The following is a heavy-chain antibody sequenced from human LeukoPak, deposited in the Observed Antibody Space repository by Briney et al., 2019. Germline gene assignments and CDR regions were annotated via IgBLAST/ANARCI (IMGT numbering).Heavy chain of an antibody. CDR3: ARRLLDSGGVNWLDP. J-gene: IGHJ5*02. D-gene: IGHD2-15*01. CDR2: IYYSGST. V-gene: IGHV4-39*01. CDR1: GGSISSSSYY. Sequence: SETLSLTCTVSGGSISSSSYYWGWIRQPPGKGLEWIGSIYYSGSTYYNPSLKSRVTISVDTSKNQFSLKLSSVTAADTAVYYCARRLLDSGGVNWLDPWGQGTLVTVSS.